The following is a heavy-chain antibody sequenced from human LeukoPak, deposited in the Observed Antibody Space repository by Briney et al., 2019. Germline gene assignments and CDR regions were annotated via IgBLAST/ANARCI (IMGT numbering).Heavy chain of an antibody. D-gene: IGHD2-15*01. CDR3: AGGRYCSGDICSSGDDLDI. J-gene: IGHJ3*02. V-gene: IGHV4-4*07. CDR2: IYTRGST. CDR1: GGSINNYY. Sequence: SETLSLTCTVSGGSINNYYWSWIRQPAGKGLEWIGRIYTRGSTNYNPSLKSRVTMSVDTSKNQFSLKLSSVTAADTAVYYCAGGRYCSGDICSSGDDLDIWGQGTMVSVS.